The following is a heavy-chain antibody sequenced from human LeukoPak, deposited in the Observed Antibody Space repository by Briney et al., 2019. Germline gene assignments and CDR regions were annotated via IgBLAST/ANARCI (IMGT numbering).Heavy chain of an antibody. J-gene: IGHJ4*02. CDR1: GFTFSSYS. D-gene: IGHD6-6*01. Sequence: GGSLRLSCAASGFTFSSYSMNWVRQAPGKGLEWVSSISSSSSYIYYADSVKGRFTISRDNAKNTLYLQMNSLRAEDTAVYYCAKGVAARGKWFGNFDYWGQGTLVTVSS. V-gene: IGHV3-21*01. CDR2: ISSSSSYI. CDR3: AKGVAARGKWFGNFDY.